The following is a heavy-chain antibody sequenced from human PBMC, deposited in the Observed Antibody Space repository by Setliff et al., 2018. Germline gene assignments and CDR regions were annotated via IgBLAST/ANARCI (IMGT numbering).Heavy chain of an antibody. D-gene: IGHD2-21*01. J-gene: IGHJ3*02. CDR1: GGSISSSSYY. CDR2: IYYSGST. CDR3: ARSVVVIAYDAFDI. V-gene: IGHV4-39*01. Sequence: PSETLSLTCTVSGGSISSSSYYWGWIRQPPGKGLEWIGSIYYSGSTYYNPSLKSRVTISVDTSKNQFSLKLSSVTAADTAVYYCARSVVVIAYDAFDIWGQGTMVTVSS.